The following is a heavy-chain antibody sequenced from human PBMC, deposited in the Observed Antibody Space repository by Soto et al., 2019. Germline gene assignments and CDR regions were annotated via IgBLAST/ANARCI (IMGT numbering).Heavy chain of an antibody. CDR3: ASGKGSIVGVQLDY. J-gene: IGHJ4*02. D-gene: IGHD1-26*01. V-gene: IGHV3-53*01. Sequence: EVQLVESGGGLIQPGGSLTLSCAASGLTVSRNYVIWVRQAPGKGLDWVSLIYSTGDTHYSDSVKGRFIISRDESRNTVYLQMNSLRVEDTATYYCASGKGSIVGVQLDYWGQGARVTVSS. CDR2: IYSTGDT. CDR1: GLTVSRNY.